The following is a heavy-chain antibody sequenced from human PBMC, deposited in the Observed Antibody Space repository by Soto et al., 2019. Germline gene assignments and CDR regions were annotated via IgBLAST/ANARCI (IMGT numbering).Heavy chain of an antibody. CDR1: GLTFSSYA. J-gene: IGHJ6*02. D-gene: IGHD2-2*01. V-gene: IGHV3-23*01. CDR2: ISGSGGST. Sequence: QPGGSLRLSCAASGLTFSSYAMSWVRQAPGKGLEWVSAISGSGGSTYYADSVKGRFTISRDNSKNTLYLQMNSLRAEDTAVYYCAKDTSYQLLSYYYGMDVWGQGTTVTVSS. CDR3: AKDTSYQLLSYYYGMDV.